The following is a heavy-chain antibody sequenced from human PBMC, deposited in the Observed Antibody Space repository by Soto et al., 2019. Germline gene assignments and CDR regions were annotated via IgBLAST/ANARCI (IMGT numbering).Heavy chain of an antibody. Sequence: GGSLRLSCAASGFTFSSYAMSWVRQAPGKGLEWVSAIIDSGDSTYYADSVKGRLTISRDNSKNTLYLLMNSLRAEDTAVYYCAKYIGTSLYYFDYWGQGTLVTVSS. CDR1: GFTFSSYA. J-gene: IGHJ4*02. D-gene: IGHD6-6*01. CDR3: AKYIGTSLYYFDY. V-gene: IGHV3-23*01. CDR2: IIDSGDST.